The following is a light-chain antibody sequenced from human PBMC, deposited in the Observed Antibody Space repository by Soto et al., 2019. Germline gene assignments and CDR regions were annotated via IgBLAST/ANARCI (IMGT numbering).Light chain of an antibody. J-gene: IGKJ5*01. CDR2: AAS. Sequence: DIQMTQSPSSLSASVGDRVTITCRASHDISNYLAWYQQKPGSVPKLLIYAASTLQSGVPSRFSGSGSGTYFTLTISSLQPDDVATYYCQKYNSAPCTFGQGTRLEIK. CDR3: QKYNSAPCT. CDR1: HDISNY. V-gene: IGKV1-27*01.